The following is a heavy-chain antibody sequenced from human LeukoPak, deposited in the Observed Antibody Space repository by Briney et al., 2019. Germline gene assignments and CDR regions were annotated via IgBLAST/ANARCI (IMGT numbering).Heavy chain of an antibody. D-gene: IGHD3-22*01. CDR2: IRFDGSNE. CDR1: GFTFSNYA. V-gene: IGHV3-30*02. Sequence: GGSLRLSCAASGFTFSNYAMHWVRQAPGKGLEWVAFIRFDGSNEYYADSVKGRFTISRDNSKNTLSLQMNSLRAEDTAVYYCATRNSGYFGSPQYFQHWGQGTLVTVSS. J-gene: IGHJ1*01. CDR3: ATRNSGYFGSPQYFQH.